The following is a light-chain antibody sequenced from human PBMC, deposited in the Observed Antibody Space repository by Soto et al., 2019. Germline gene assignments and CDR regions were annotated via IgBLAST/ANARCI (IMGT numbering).Light chain of an antibody. V-gene: IGLV1-51*01. J-gene: IGLJ3*02. CDR1: GSNIAQNY. CDR2: DNN. Sequence: QSVLTQPPSVSAAAGQTVTISCSGSGSNIAQNYVSWYLQIPTSAPRVIVYDNNQRPSWIADRFSGSKSGTSATLDITGGRTGDEANYYCSGCDSDLKVVLFGGGTKVTVL. CDR3: SGCDSDLKVVL.